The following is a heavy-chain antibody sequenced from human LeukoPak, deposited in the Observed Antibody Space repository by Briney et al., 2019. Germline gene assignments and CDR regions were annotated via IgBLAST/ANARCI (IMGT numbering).Heavy chain of an antibody. CDR2: VSFEGSNK. Sequence: PGGSLRLSCAASGFTFSRYGMHWVRQAPGKGLEWAAVVSFEGSNKYYADSVKGRFTISRDNSKNTLSLQMNSLRAEDTAVYYCAKDMGYYYGSGSYPPENDYWGQGTLVTVSS. D-gene: IGHD3-10*01. J-gene: IGHJ4*02. V-gene: IGHV3-30*18. CDR3: AKDMGYYYGSGSYPPENDY. CDR1: GFTFSRYG.